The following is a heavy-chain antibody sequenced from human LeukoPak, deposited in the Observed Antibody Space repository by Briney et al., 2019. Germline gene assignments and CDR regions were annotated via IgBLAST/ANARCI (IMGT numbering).Heavy chain of an antibody. V-gene: IGHV3-48*04. CDR1: GFTFSSYG. CDR3: ARDASAYSSRCAFDI. J-gene: IGHJ3*02. Sequence: QTGGSLRLSCAASGFTFSSYGMHWVRQAPGKGLEWVSYISSSGSTIYYADSVKGRFTISRDNAKNSLYLQMNSLRAEDTAVYYCARDASAYSSRCAFDIWGQGTMVTVSS. D-gene: IGHD6-13*01. CDR2: ISSSGSTI.